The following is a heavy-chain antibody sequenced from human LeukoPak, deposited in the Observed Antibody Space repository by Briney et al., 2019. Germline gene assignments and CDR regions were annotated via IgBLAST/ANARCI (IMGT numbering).Heavy chain of an antibody. V-gene: IGHV1-24*01. CDR1: GYTLTELS. J-gene: IGHJ4*02. D-gene: IGHD5-12*01. CDR3: ATSDIVATMGSFDY. Sequence: ASVKVSCKVSGYTLTELSMHWVRQAPGKGLEWMGGFDPEDGETIYAQKFQGRVTMTEDTSTDTAYMELSSLRSEDTAVYYCATSDIVATMGSFDYWGQGTLVTVSS. CDR2: FDPEDGET.